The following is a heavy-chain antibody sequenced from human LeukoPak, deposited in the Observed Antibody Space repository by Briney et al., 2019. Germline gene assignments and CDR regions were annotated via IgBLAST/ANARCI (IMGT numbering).Heavy chain of an antibody. D-gene: IGHD2-2*01. J-gene: IGHJ4*02. CDR3: ARRFPVAMGNVWAH. CDR2: IKQDGSEK. V-gene: IGHV3-7*01. Sequence: GGSLRLSCAASGFTFSNYWMSWVRQAPGKGLEWVANIKQDGSEKYYVNSVKGRFTISRDNAKNSLYLQMNSLRAEDTAVYYCARRFPVAMGNVWAHWGQGTLVNVSS. CDR1: GFTFSNYW.